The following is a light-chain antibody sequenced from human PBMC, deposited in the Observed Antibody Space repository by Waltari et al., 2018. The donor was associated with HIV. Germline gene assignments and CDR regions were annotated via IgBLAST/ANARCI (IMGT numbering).Light chain of an antibody. CDR2: QER. CDR3: QAWGNNTVV. Sequence: SYDLTQAPSLSVSPGQAAKILCSGFNLSNNYVSWYQQKPGRSPLLLICQERKRPSGIPERFSGSSSGNTATLTISGTQSVDEADYFCQAWGNNTVVFGGGTKLTVL. V-gene: IGLV3-1*01. J-gene: IGLJ2*01. CDR1: NLSNNY.